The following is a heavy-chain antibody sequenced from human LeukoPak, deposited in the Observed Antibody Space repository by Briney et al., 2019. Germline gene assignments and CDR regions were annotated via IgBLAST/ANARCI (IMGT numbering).Heavy chain of an antibody. CDR1: GGTFSSYA. J-gene: IGHJ1*01. V-gene: IGHV1-69*05. Sequence: SVKVSCKASGGTFSSYAISWVRQAPGQGLEWMGRIIPIFGTANYAQKFQGRVTITTDESTSTAYMELSSLRSEDTAVYYCARNDDSSGYYPSNFQHWSQGTLVTVSS. CDR3: ARNDDSSGYYPSNFQH. D-gene: IGHD3-22*01. CDR2: IIPIFGTA.